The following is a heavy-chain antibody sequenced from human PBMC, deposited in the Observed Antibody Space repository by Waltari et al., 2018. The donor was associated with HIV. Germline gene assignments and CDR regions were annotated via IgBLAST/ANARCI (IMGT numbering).Heavy chain of an antibody. CDR1: GCAFSTVP. CDR2: VSYDGSDK. V-gene: IGHV3-30-3*02. CDR3: AKDVRYWDGLFYVGHDGFDV. D-gene: IGHD3-3*01. Sequence: QVQLVESGGGVVPRGGSLRLSWAASGCAFSTVPINGCRQAPGKGREWVADVSYDGSDKHYSDSVKGRFTISRDNSKNTVDLQLNSLRPEDTAAYYCAKDVRYWDGLFYVGHDGFDVWGQGTMVTVSS. J-gene: IGHJ3*01.